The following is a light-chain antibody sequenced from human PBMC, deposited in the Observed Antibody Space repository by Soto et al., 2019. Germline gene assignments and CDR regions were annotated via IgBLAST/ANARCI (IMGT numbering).Light chain of an antibody. J-gene: IGLJ1*01. CDR1: SSNIGSNS. V-gene: IGLV1-47*02. CDR2: SNN. CDR3: AVWDDSLSGYV. Sequence: QSVLTQPPSASGTPGQRVTISCSGSSSNIGSNSVYWYQQLPGTAPKLLIYSNNQWPSGVPDRFSGSKSGTSASLAISGLRSEDEADYSCAVWDDSLSGYVFGTGTKVTVL.